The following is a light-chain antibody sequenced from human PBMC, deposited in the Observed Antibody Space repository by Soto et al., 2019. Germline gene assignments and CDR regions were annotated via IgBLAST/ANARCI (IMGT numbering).Light chain of an antibody. CDR1: QSITSGY. J-gene: IGKJ2*01. CDR2: SAS. V-gene: IGKV3-20*01. CDR3: HQYGSPHT. Sequence: EVVLTQSPGTLSLSPGERVTLSCRASQSITSGYLAWYQQKPGQAPRLLIYSASSRSAGIPDMFSGGGSGKVFTLTISSLEHDDFAVYYCHQYGSPHTFGQGTKLEIK.